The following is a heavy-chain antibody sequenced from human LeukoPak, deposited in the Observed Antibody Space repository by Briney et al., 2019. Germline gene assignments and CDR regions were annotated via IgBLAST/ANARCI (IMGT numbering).Heavy chain of an antibody. Sequence: PGGSLRLSCAASGFTLSDYYMSWIRQAPGKGLECVSDISNTGSTTHYADSVKGRFTVSRDNAKNSLYLQMNSLRAEDTAVYYCARAVKYFYDSSGPYLDYWGQGTLIAVSS. V-gene: IGHV3-11*01. CDR3: ARAVKYFYDSSGPYLDY. J-gene: IGHJ4*02. D-gene: IGHD3-22*01. CDR1: GFTLSDYY. CDR2: ISNTGSTT.